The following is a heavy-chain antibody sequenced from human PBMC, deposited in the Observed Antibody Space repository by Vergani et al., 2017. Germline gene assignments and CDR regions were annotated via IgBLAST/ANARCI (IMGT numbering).Heavy chain of an antibody. CDR3: AKDLHYGDYASFDY. J-gene: IGHJ4*02. CDR2: ISYDGSNK. D-gene: IGHD4-17*01. Sequence: QVQLVESGGGVVQPGRSLRLSCAASGFTFSSYAMHWVRQAPGKGLEWVAVISYDGSNKYYADSVKGRFAISRDNSKNTLYLQMNSLRAEDTAVYYCAKDLHYGDYASFDYWGQGTLVTVSS. V-gene: IGHV3-30*09. CDR1: GFTFSSYA.